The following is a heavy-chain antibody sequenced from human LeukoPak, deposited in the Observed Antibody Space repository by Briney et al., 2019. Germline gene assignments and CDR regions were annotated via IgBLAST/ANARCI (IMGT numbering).Heavy chain of an antibody. CDR3: ARDDTAKLLWRRFDP. J-gene: IGHJ5*02. CDR2: ISAYNGNT. CDR1: GYTFTSYG. V-gene: IGHV1-18*01. D-gene: IGHD3-10*01. Sequence: ASVKVSCKASGYTFTSYGISWVRQAPGQGLEWMGWISAYNGNTNYAQKLQGRVTMTTDTTTSTAYMELRSLRSDDTAVYYCARDDTAKLLWRRFDPWGQGTLVTVSS.